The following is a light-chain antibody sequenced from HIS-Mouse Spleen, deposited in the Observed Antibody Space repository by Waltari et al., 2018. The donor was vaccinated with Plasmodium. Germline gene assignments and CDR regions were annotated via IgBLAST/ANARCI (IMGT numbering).Light chain of an antibody. J-gene: IGLJ3*02. CDR2: EDR. Sequence: SYELTQPPSVSVSPGQTARIPCSGDALPKKYAYWYQQKSVQAPVLVIYEDRKRPSGIPERFSGSSSGTMATLTISGAQVEDEADYYCYSTDSSGNHRVFGGGTKLTVL. V-gene: IGLV3-10*01. CDR1: ALPKKY. CDR3: YSTDSSGNHRV.